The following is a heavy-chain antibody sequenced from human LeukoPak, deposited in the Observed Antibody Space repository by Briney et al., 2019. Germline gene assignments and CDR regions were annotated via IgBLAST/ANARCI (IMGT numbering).Heavy chain of an antibody. J-gene: IGHJ4*02. Sequence: GGSLRLSCAASGFTFDEYAMHWVRQAPGKGLEWVSLINWDGGRTYYADSVKGRFTISRDNSKNSLYLQMNSLRAEDTAVYYCAKDFGGVVITPYFDYLGQGTLVNVSS. CDR2: INWDGGRT. V-gene: IGHV3-43D*04. CDR1: GFTFDEYA. CDR3: AKDFGGVVITPYFDY. D-gene: IGHD3-3*01.